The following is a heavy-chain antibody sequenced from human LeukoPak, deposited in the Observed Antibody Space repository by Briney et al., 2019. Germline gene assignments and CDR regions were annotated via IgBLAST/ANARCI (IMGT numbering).Heavy chain of an antibody. CDR2: ISDSGGST. D-gene: IGHD5-24*01. CDR3: ANCRTSNTITPYNY. Sequence: GGSLRLSCAASGFTSSNYAMSWVRQAPGKGLEWVSVISDSGGSTYYADSVKGRFTISRDNSKNTLYLQMNSLGAEDTAVYYCANCRTSNTITPYNYWGQGTLVTVSS. V-gene: IGHV3-23*01. CDR1: GFTSSNYA. J-gene: IGHJ4*02.